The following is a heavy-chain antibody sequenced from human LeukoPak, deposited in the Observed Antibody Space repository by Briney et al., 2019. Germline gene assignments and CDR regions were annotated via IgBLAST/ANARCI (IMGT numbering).Heavy chain of an antibody. Sequence: GGSLRLSCAASGFTFSSYWMSWVRQAPGKGLEWVANIKQDGSEKYYVDSVKGQFTISRDNAKNSLSLQMNSLRAEDTAVYYCARGGKLTMLRGVNDYWGQGTLVTVSS. CDR2: IKQDGSEK. V-gene: IGHV3-7*01. J-gene: IGHJ4*02. CDR3: ARGGKLTMLRGVNDY. CDR1: GFTFSSYW. D-gene: IGHD3-10*01.